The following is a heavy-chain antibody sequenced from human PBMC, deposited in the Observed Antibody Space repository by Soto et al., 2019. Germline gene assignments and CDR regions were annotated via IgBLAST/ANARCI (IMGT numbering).Heavy chain of an antibody. CDR1: GGSISSGGYY. CDR2: IYYSGST. V-gene: IGHV4-31*03. Sequence: PSETLSLTCTVSGGSISSGGYYWSWIRQHPGKGLEWIGYIYYSGSTYYNPSLKSRVTISVDTSKNQFSLKLSSVTAADTAVYYCARDFGYDSSGSSTGFDYWGQGTLVTVSS. CDR3: ARDFGYDSSGSSTGFDY. D-gene: IGHD3-22*01. J-gene: IGHJ4*02.